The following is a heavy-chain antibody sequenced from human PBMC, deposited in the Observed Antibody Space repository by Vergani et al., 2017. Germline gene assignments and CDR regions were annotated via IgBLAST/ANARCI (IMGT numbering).Heavy chain of an antibody. V-gene: IGHV3-30*18. Sequence: QVQLVESGGGVVQPGRSLRLSCAASGFTFSSYGMHWVRQAPGKGLEWVAVISYDGSNKYYADSVKGRFTISRDNSKNTLYLQMNSLRAEDTAVYYCAKDEPSTVTTLGAFDIWGQGTMVTVSS. D-gene: IGHD4-17*01. CDR2: ISYDGSNK. J-gene: IGHJ3*02. CDR3: AKDEPSTVTTLGAFDI. CDR1: GFTFSSYG.